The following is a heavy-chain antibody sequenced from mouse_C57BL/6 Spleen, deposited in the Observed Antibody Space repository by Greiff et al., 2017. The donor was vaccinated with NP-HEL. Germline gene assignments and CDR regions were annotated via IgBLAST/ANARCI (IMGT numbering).Heavy chain of an antibody. CDR1: GYTFTSYW. CDR3: ARNRDYEDAMDY. V-gene: IGHV1-52*01. Sequence: VQLQQSGAELVRPGSSVKLSCKASGYTFTSYWMHWVKQRPIQGLEWIGNIDPSDSETHYNQKFKDKATLTVDKSSSTAYMQLSSLTSEDSAVYYCARNRDYEDAMDYWGQGTSVTVSS. J-gene: IGHJ4*01. CDR2: IDPSDSET. D-gene: IGHD2-4*01.